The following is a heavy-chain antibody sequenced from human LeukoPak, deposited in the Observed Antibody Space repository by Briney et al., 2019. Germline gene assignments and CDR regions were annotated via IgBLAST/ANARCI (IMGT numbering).Heavy chain of an antibody. V-gene: IGHV3-33*01. D-gene: IGHD1-14*01. J-gene: IGHJ4*02. CDR3: ARDRSITSDY. CDR1: GLTFSSHG. Sequence: GGCLRLSCAASGLTFSSHGMHWVRQAPVKGLEWVALIWYDGSKTYYADSVKGRFTISRDDAKNTLYLQMNSLRAEDTAVYYCARDRSITSDYWGQGTLVNVS. CDR2: IWYDGSKT.